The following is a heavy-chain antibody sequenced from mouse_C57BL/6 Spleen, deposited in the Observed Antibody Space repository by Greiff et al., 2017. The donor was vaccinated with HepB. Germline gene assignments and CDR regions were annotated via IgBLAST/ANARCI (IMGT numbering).Heavy chain of an antibody. Sequence: VQLQQSGAELARPGASVKLSCKASGYTFTSYGISWVKQRTGQGLEWIGEIYPRSGNTYYNEKFKGKATLTADKSSSTAYMELRSLTSEDSAVYFCARSGNYYGSSPAWFAYWGQGTLVTVSA. V-gene: IGHV1-81*01. CDR2: IYPRSGNT. CDR3: ARSGNYYGSSPAWFAY. J-gene: IGHJ3*01. CDR1: GYTFTSYG. D-gene: IGHD1-1*01.